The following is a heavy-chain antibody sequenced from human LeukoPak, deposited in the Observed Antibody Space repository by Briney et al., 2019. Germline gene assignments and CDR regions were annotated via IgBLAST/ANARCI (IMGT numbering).Heavy chain of an antibody. CDR3: ARKTEYYYDSSGSVTTYFQH. D-gene: IGHD3-22*01. CDR2: SNHSGST. Sequence: SETLSLTCAVYGGSFSGYYWSLIRRPPGKGLEWIGESNHSGSTNYNPSLKSRVTISVDTSKNQFSLKLSSVTAADTAVYYCARKTEYYYDSSGSVTTYFQHWGQGTLVTVSS. J-gene: IGHJ1*01. CDR1: GGSFSGYY. V-gene: IGHV4-34*01.